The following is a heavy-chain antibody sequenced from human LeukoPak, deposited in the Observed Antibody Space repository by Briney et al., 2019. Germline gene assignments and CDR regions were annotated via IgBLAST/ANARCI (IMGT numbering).Heavy chain of an antibody. D-gene: IGHD4-17*01. Sequence: GGSLRLSCAASGFTFSSYAMSWVRQAPGKGREWVSAISGSGGSTYYADSVKGRFTISRDNSKNTLYLQMNSLRAEDTDVYYCAKEDDYGDGFDYWGQGTLVTVSS. CDR3: AKEDDYGDGFDY. J-gene: IGHJ4*02. V-gene: IGHV3-23*01. CDR1: GFTFSSYA. CDR2: ISGSGGST.